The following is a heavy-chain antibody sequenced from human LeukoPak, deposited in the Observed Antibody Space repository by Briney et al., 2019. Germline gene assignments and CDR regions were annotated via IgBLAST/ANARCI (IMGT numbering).Heavy chain of an antibody. CDR1: GYTFTSYY. CDR3: ARMITFGGVIVRNWFDP. Sequence: ASVKVSCKASGYTFTSYYMHWVRQAPGQGLEWMGIINPSGGSTSYAQKSQGRVTMTRDTSTSTVYMELSSLRSEDTAVYYCARMITFGGVIVRNWFDPWGQGTLVTVSS. V-gene: IGHV1-46*01. CDR2: INPSGGST. D-gene: IGHD3-16*02. J-gene: IGHJ5*02.